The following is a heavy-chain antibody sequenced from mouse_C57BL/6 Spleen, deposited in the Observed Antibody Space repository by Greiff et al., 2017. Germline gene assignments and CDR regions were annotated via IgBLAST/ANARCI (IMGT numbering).Heavy chain of an antibody. V-gene: IGHV5-9*01. D-gene: IGHD2-3*01. CDR3: ASLYDGYQWGYFDY. Sequence: EVMVVESGGGLVKPGGSLKLSCAASGFTFSSYTMSWVRQTPEKRLEWVATISGGGGNTYYPDSVKGRFTISRDNAKNTLYLQMSSLRSEDTALYYCASLYDGYQWGYFDYWGQGTTLTVSS. CDR1: GFTFSSYT. J-gene: IGHJ2*01. CDR2: ISGGGGNT.